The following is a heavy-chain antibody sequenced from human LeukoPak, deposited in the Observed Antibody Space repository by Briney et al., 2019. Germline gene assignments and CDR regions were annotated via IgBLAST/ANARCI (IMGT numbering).Heavy chain of an antibody. Sequence: SQTLSLTCTVSGGSISSGDYYWSWIRQPPGKGLEWIGYIYYSGSTYYNPSLKSRVTISVDTSKNQFSLKLSSVTAADTAVYYCARALVNWNDKGRYGMDVWGQGTTVTVSS. CDR3: ARALVNWNDKGRYGMDV. V-gene: IGHV4-30-4*01. CDR1: GGSISSGDYY. J-gene: IGHJ6*02. D-gene: IGHD1-1*01. CDR2: IYYSGST.